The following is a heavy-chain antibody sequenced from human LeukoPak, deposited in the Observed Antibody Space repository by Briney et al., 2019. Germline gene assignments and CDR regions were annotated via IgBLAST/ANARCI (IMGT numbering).Heavy chain of an antibody. CDR1: GYTFTGYY. CDR3: ARLSSRWYGGWFDP. Sequence: ASVKVSCKASGYTFTGYYMHWVRQAPGQGLEWMGWINPNSGGTNYAQKFQGWVTMTRDTSISTAYMELSRLRSDDTAVYYCARLSSRWYGGWFDPWGQGTLVTVSS. CDR2: INPNSGGT. D-gene: IGHD6-13*01. V-gene: IGHV1-2*04. J-gene: IGHJ5*02.